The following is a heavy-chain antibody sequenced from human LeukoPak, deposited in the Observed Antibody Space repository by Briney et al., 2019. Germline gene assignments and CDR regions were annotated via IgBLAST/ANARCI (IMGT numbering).Heavy chain of an antibody. Sequence: ASVKVSCKASGYTFTSYGINWVRQATGQGLEWMGWMNPNSGNTGYAQKFQGRVTITRNTSISTAYMGMRSMRSEDTDVYYCARGTHFLTMVRGVTYYFDSWGQGTLVTVSS. CDR1: GYTFTSYG. J-gene: IGHJ4*02. D-gene: IGHD3-10*01. CDR3: ARGTHFLTMVRGVTYYFDS. CDR2: MNPNSGNT. V-gene: IGHV1-8*02.